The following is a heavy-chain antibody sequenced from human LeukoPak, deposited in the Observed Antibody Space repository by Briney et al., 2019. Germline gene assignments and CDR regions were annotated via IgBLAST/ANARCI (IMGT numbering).Heavy chain of an antibody. CDR1: GGTFSSYA. CDR2: IIPILGIA. Sequence: SVKVSCKASGGTFSSYAISWVRQAPGQGLEWMGRIIPILGIANYAQKFQGRVTITADKSTSTAYMELSSLRSEDTAVYYCARDDYSSWGGHDAFDIWGQGTMVTVSS. CDR3: ARDDYSSWGGHDAFDI. D-gene: IGHD6-13*01. J-gene: IGHJ3*02. V-gene: IGHV1-69*04.